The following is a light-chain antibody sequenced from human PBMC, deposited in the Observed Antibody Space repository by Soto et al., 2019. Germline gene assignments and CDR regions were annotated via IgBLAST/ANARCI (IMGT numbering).Light chain of an antibody. Sequence: DIQMTQSPSSLSASVGERVTITCRASQDISYYVAWYQQKPGKAPVLLIYAATTLRSGVPSRFRGSGSGTDFTLTITILQPEDVATYYCQNYHSSPYTFGPGTKVDLK. J-gene: IGKJ3*01. CDR1: QDISYY. V-gene: IGKV1-27*01. CDR2: AAT. CDR3: QNYHSSPYT.